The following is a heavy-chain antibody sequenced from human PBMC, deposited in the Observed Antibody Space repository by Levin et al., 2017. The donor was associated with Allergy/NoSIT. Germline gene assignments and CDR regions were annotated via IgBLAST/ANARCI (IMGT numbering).Heavy chain of an antibody. CDR2: VKSKTDGGTT. V-gene: IGHV3-15*01. D-gene: IGHD1-1*01. Sequence: PGGSLRLSCAASGFTFSNAWMNWVRQAPGKGLEWVGRVKSKTDGGTTDFAAPVKGRFTISRDDSKNTLYLQMNSLKTEDKAVYYCTTDDQLEMGDDSFDIWGRGTMVTVSS. CDR1: GFTFSNAW. CDR3: TTDDQLEMGDDSFDI. J-gene: IGHJ3*02.